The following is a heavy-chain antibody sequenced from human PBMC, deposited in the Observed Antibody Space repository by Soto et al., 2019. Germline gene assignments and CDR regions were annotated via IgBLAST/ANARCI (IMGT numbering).Heavy chain of an antibody. CDR2: IIPIFGTA. CDR3: ARVSFFGVVIRPDYYYYGMDV. CDR1: GGTFSSYA. J-gene: IGHJ6*02. Sequence: SVKVSCKASGGTFSSYAISWVRQAPGQGLEWMGGIIPIFGTANYAQKFQGRVTITADESTSTAYMELSSLRSEDTAVYYCARVSFFGVVIRPDYYYYGMDVWGQGTTVTVSS. D-gene: IGHD3-3*01. V-gene: IGHV1-69*13.